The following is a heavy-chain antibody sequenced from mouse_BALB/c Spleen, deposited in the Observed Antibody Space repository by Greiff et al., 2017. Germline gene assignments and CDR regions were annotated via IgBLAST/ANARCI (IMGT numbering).Heavy chain of an antibody. CDR3: ARSYYHYAMDY. Sequence: EVHLVESGGGLVQPGGSRKLSCAASGFTFSSFGMHWVRQAPEKGLEWVAYISSGSSTIYYADTVKGRFTISRDNPKNTLFLQMTSLRSEDTAMYYCARSYYHYAMDYWGQGTSVTVSS. D-gene: IGHD2-12*01. CDR2: ISSGSSTI. J-gene: IGHJ4*01. V-gene: IGHV5-17*02. CDR1: GFTFSSFG.